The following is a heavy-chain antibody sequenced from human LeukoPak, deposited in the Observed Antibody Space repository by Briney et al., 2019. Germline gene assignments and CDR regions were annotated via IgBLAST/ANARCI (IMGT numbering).Heavy chain of an antibody. CDR3: AKSLNRLRSQDAFDI. V-gene: IGHV3-21*01. CDR1: GFTFSSYT. CDR2: IDNTYNHI. J-gene: IGHJ3*02. Sequence: GGSLRLSCAASGFTFSSYTMNWVRQAPGKGLEWVSSIDNTYNHIDYADSLKGRFTISRDNAKNSLYLQMNSLSAEDTAVYYCAKSLNRLRSQDAFDIWGQGTMVTVSS. D-gene: IGHD3-10*01.